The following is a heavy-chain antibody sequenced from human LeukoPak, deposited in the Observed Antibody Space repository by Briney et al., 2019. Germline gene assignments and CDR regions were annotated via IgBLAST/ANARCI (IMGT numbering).Heavy chain of an antibody. CDR1: GGSISSGGYY. V-gene: IGHV4-31*03. Sequence: SETLSLTCTVSGGSISSGGYYWSWIRQHPGKGLEWIGYIYYSGGTYYNPSLKSRVTISVDTSKNQFSLKLSSVTAADTAVYYCARSMNYYDSSGQAFDIWGQGTMVTVSS. CDR3: ARSMNYYDSSGQAFDI. CDR2: IYYSGGT. J-gene: IGHJ3*02. D-gene: IGHD3-22*01.